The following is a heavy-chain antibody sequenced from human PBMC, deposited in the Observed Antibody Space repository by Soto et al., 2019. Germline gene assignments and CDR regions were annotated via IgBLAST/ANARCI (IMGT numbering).Heavy chain of an antibody. CDR1: GGSITSSSYY. D-gene: IGHD2-15*01. CDR3: AREGGRYCSGGSCQVDY. J-gene: IGHJ4*02. CDR2: IYYSGNT. V-gene: IGHV4-39*02. Sequence: QLQLQESGPGLVKPSETLSLTCTVSGGSITSSSYYWGWIRQPPGKGLEWIGSIYYSGNTYYTPSLKSRFTIAADTSKNQFSLKLSSVTAADTAVYYCAREGGRYCSGGSCQVDYWGQGTLVTVSS.